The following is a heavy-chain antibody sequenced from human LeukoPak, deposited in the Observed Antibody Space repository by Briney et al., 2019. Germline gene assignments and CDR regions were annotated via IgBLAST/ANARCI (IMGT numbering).Heavy chain of an antibody. CDR1: GGTFSSYA. V-gene: IGHV1-69*06. D-gene: IGHD3-3*01. Sequence: GASVKVSCKASGGTFSSYAISWVRQAPGQGREWMGGIIPIFGTANYAQKFQGRVTITADKSTSTAYMELSSLRSEDTAVYYCARDYDFWSGYYDDAFDIWGQGTMVTVSS. CDR3: ARDYDFWSGYYDDAFDI. J-gene: IGHJ3*02. CDR2: IIPIFGTA.